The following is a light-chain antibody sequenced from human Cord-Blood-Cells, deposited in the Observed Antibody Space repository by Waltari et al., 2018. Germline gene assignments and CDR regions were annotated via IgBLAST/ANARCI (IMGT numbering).Light chain of an antibody. V-gene: IGLV3-19*01. CDR2: GKN. CDR3: NSRDSSGNHVV. J-gene: IGLJ2*01. Sequence: SSELTQDSAVSVALGQTVRITCQGDSLRRYYASWYQQKPGQAPVLVIYGKNNRPSGIPDRFSGSSSGNTASLTITGAQAEDEADYYCNSRDSSGNHVVFGGGTKLTVL. CDR1: SLRRYY.